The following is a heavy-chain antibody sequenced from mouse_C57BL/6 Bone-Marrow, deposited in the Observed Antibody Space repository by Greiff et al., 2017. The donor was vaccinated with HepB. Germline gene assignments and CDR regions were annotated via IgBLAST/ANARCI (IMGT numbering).Heavy chain of an antibody. V-gene: IGHV10-1*01. CDR3: VRLPYDYDRGYYAMDY. D-gene: IGHD2-4*01. J-gene: IGHJ4*01. CDR2: IRSKSNNYAT. Sequence: EVQLVESGGGLVQPKGSLKLSCAASGFSFNTYAMNWVRQAPGKGLEWVARIRSKSNNYATYYAGSVKDRFTISRDDSESMLYLKMNNLKTEDTAMYYCVRLPYDYDRGYYAMDYWGQGTSVTVSS. CDR1: GFSFNTYA.